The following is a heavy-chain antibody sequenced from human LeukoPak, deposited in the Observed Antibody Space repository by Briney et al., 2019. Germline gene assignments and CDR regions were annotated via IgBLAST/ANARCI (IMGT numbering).Heavy chain of an antibody. V-gene: IGHV4-4*09. Sequence: SETLSLTCTGSGGSISSYYWSWIRQPPGKGLEWIGHIYTSGSTNYNPSLKSRVTISVDTSKNQFSLKVSSVTAADTAVYYCARSYSSSSHFDYWGQGTLVTVSS. J-gene: IGHJ4*02. CDR3: ARSYSSSSHFDY. D-gene: IGHD6-6*01. CDR1: GGSISSYY. CDR2: IYTSGST.